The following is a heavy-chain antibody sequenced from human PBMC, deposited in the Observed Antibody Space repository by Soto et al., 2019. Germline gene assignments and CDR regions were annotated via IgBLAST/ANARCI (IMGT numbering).Heavy chain of an antibody. CDR3: ARNSRITGTPRWFDP. J-gene: IGHJ5*02. Sequence: GGSLRLSCAASGFTFSSYWMHWVRQAPGKGLVWVSRINSDGSSTSYADSVKGRFTISRDNAKNTLYLQMNSLRAEDTAVYYCARNSRITGTPRWFDPWGQGTLVTVSS. CDR2: INSDGSST. CDR1: GFTFSSYW. D-gene: IGHD1-20*01. V-gene: IGHV3-74*01.